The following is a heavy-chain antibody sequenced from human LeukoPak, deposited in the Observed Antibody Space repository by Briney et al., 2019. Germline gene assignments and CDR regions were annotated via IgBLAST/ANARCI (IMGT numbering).Heavy chain of an antibody. J-gene: IGHJ4*02. CDR2: INPSAGST. CDR3: ARGDYYDSSGYSHTDY. Sequence: ASVKVSCKASGYTFTSYYIHWVRQAPGQGLEWMGIINPSAGSTSYAQKFQGRVTMTRDTSTNTVYMELSSLRSEDTAVYYWARGDYYDSSGYSHTDYWGQGTLVTVSS. D-gene: IGHD3-22*01. CDR1: GYTFTSYY. V-gene: IGHV1-46*01.